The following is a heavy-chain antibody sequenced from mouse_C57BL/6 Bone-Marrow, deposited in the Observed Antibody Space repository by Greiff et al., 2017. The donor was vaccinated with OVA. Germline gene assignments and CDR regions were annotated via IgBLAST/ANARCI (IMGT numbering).Heavy chain of an antibody. V-gene: IGHV1-7*01. CDR1: GYTFTSYW. CDR2: IHPSSGYT. Sequence: QVQLQQSGAELAKPGASVKLSCKASGYTFTSYWMHWVKQRPGQGLEWIGYIHPSSGYTKYNQQFKDQATLTADKSSRTAVRQLSSMTYEDSAVYYCARHYGNSDYYAMDYWGQGTSVTVSS. CDR3: ARHYGNSDYYAMDY. D-gene: IGHD2-1*01. J-gene: IGHJ4*01.